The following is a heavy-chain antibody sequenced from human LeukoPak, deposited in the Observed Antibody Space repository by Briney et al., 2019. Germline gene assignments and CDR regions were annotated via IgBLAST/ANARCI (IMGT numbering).Heavy chain of an antibody. CDR2: ISYSGST. J-gene: IGHJ5*02. CDR3: ARDDYRGVTNFDP. V-gene: IGHV4-59*01. D-gene: IGHD3-10*01. Sequence: SETLSLTCTVSGGSISPYFWSWIRQPPGKGLEWIGYISYSGSTNYNPSLKSRVTISVDTSKNQFSLQLSSVTAADTAVYYCARDDYRGVTNFDPWGQGTLVTVS. CDR1: GGSISPYF.